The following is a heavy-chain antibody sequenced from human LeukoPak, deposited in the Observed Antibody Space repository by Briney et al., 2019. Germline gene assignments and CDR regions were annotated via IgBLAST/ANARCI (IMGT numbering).Heavy chain of an antibody. J-gene: IGHJ5*02. CDR3: ARSPWGITMIAEA. D-gene: IGHD3-22*01. Sequence: GGSLRHSRAASGFIVSSNYMSWVRQAPGKGLEWVSVIYSGGSTYYADSVKGRFTISRDNSKNTLYLQMNSLRAEDTAVYYCARSPWGITMIAEAWGQGTLVTVSS. CDR2: IYSGGST. V-gene: IGHV3-53*01. CDR1: GFIVSSNY.